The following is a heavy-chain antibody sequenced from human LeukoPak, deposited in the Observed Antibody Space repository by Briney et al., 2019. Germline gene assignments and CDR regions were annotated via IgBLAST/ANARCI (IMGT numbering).Heavy chain of an antibody. CDR2: ISGSGGST. V-gene: IGHV3-23*01. J-gene: IGHJ3*02. CDR1: GFTFSSYG. CDR3: ARQTYYFDSSGSSDAFDI. D-gene: IGHD3-22*01. Sequence: GGSLRLSCAASGFTFSSYGMTWVRQAPGKGLEWVSTISGSGGSTYYADSVKGRFTISRDNSKNTLFLQMNSLRAEDTAVYYCARQTYYFDSSGSSDAFDIWGQGTMVTVSS.